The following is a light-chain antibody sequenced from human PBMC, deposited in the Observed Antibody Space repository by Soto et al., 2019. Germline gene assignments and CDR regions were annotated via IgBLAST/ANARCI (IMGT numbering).Light chain of an antibody. Sequence: SYELTQPPSVSVAPGQTARITCGGNDIGDKSVHWYQQKPGQAPLLVVYDDTDRPSGIPERFSGSNSGNTATLTISRVEAGDEADYYCQVWDSSSDHWVFGGGTTLTVL. CDR2: DDT. CDR1: DIGDKS. CDR3: QVWDSSSDHWV. V-gene: IGLV3-21*02. J-gene: IGLJ3*02.